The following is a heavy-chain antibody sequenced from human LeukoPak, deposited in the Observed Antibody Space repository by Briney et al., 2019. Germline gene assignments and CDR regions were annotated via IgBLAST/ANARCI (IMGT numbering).Heavy chain of an antibody. CDR1: GFTFSSYV. J-gene: IGHJ4*02. CDR2: ISGSGGST. V-gene: IGHV3-23*01. D-gene: IGHD1/OR15-1a*01. Sequence: GGSLRLSCAASGFTFSSYVMSWVRQAPGKGLEWVSAISGSGGSTYYADSVKGRFTISRDNSKNTLYLQMNSLRAEDTAVYYCAKDPGGTRKYFDYWGQGTLVTVSS. CDR3: AKDPGGTRKYFDY.